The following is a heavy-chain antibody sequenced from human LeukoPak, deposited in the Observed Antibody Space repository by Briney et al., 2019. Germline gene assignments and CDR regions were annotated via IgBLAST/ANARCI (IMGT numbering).Heavy chain of an antibody. CDR2: ISYDGSSK. CDR3: SRSSGYSQYFDY. V-gene: IGHV3-30*04. Sequence: GGSLRLSCAASGFTFSSYAMHWVRQAPGKGLEWVAVISYDGSSKYYADSVKGRFTISRDNSKNTLYLQMNSLRAEDTAVYYCSRSSGYSQYFDYWGQGTLVTVSS. D-gene: IGHD3-22*01. CDR1: GFTFSSYA. J-gene: IGHJ4*02.